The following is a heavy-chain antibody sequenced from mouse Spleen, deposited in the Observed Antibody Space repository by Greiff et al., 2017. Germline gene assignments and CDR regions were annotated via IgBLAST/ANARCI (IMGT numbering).Heavy chain of an antibody. CDR1: GYSITSGYY. J-gene: IGHJ4*01. CDR3: ARGIYDGYSSYAMDY. V-gene: IGHV3-6*01. Sequence: DVKLQESGPGLVKPSQSLSLTCSVTGYSITSGYYWNWIRQFPGNKLEWMGYISYDGSNNYNPSLKNRISITRDTSKNQFFLKLNSVTTEDTATYYCARGIYDGYSSYAMDYWGQGTSVTVSS. D-gene: IGHD2-3*01. CDR2: ISYDGSN.